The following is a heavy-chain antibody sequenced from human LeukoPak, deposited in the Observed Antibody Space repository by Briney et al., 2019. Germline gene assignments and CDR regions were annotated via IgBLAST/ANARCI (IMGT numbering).Heavy chain of an antibody. CDR2: INGSSSYI. CDR3: ARGSIVVVTGWFDP. V-gene: IGHV3-21*01. J-gene: IGHJ5*02. Sequence: PGGSLRLSCAASGFTFSSYSMNWVRQAPGKGLEWVSSINGSSSYIYYADSVKGRFTISRDNAKNSLYLQMNSLRAEDTAVYYCARGSIVVVTGWFDPWGQGTLVTVPS. CDR1: GFTFSSYS. D-gene: IGHD2-15*01.